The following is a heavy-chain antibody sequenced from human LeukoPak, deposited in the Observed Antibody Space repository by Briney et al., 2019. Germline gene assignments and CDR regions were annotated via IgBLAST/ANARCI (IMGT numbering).Heavy chain of an antibody. CDR2: ISSSSSYI. Sequence: GGSLRLSCAASGFTFSSYGMSWVRQAPGKGLEWVSSISSSSSYIYYADSVKGRFTISRDNAKNSLYLQMNSLRAEDTAVYYCARDSHSDWFDPWGQGTLVTVSS. CDR1: GFTFSSYG. CDR3: ARDSHSDWFDP. V-gene: IGHV3-21*01. J-gene: IGHJ5*02.